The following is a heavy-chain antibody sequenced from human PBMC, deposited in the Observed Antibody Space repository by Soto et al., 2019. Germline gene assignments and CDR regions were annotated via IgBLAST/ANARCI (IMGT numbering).Heavy chain of an antibody. CDR3: AAGYSGYDGPIY. CDR2: ISSSSSTI. J-gene: IGHJ4*02. Sequence: GGSLRLSCAASGFTFSSYSMNWVRRAPGKGLEWVSYISSSSSTIYYADSVKGRFTISRDNAKNSLYLQMNSLRDEDTAVYYCAAGYSGYDGPIYWGQGTLVTVSS. CDR1: GFTFSSYS. V-gene: IGHV3-48*02. D-gene: IGHD5-12*01.